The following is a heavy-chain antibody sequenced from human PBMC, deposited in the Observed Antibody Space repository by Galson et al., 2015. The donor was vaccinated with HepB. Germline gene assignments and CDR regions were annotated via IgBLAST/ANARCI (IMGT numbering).Heavy chain of an antibody. CDR3: ALLRAQSPFDY. CDR1: GFTFSSYG. J-gene: IGHJ4*02. Sequence: SLRLSCAASGFTFSSYGMHWVRQAPGKGLEWVAVISYDGSNKYYADSVKGRFTISRDNSKNTLYLQMNSLRAEDTAAYYCALLRAQSPFDYWGQGTLVTVSS. CDR2: ISYDGSNK. V-gene: IGHV3-30*03.